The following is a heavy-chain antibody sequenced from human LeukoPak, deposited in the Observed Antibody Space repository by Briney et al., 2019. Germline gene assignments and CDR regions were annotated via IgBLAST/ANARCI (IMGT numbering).Heavy chain of an antibody. V-gene: IGHV4-59*01. Sequence: SETLSLTCTVSGGSISSYYWSWIRQPPGKGLEWIGYIYYSGGTNYNPSLKRRVTISVDTSKNQFSLKLTSVTAADTAVYYCARGHFDYAVTTKNWYFDLWGRGTLVTVSS. CDR2: IYYSGGT. D-gene: IGHD4-17*01. J-gene: IGHJ2*01. CDR1: GGSISSYY. CDR3: ARGHFDYAVTTKNWYFDL.